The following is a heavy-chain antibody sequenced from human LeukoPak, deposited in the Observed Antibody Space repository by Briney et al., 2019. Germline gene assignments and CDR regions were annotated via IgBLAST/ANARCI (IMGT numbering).Heavy chain of an antibody. J-gene: IGHJ4*02. Sequence: SETLSLTCTVSGGSICSYYWSWMRQPPGEGLEWIGYIYYSGSTNYNPSLKSRVTISVDTSKNQFSLKLSSVTAADTAVYYCARGANYYDSSGYLSPPHFDYWGQGTLVTVSS. CDR2: IYYSGST. CDR3: ARGANYYDSSGYLSPPHFDY. V-gene: IGHV4-59*01. CDR1: GGSICSYY. D-gene: IGHD3-22*01.